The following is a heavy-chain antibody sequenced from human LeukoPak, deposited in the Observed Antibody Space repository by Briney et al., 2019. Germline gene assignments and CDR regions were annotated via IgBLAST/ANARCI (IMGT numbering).Heavy chain of an antibody. CDR1: GFTVSSNY. J-gene: IGHJ4*02. D-gene: IGHD5-12*01. Sequence: GGSLRLSCAASGFTVSSNYMSWVRQAPGKGLEWVSVIYSGGSTYYADSVKGRFTISRDNSKNTLYLQMNSLRAEDTAVYYCARDRATYSGYGSGLGYWGQGTLVTVSS. V-gene: IGHV3-66*02. CDR3: ARDRATYSGYGSGLGY. CDR2: IYSGGST.